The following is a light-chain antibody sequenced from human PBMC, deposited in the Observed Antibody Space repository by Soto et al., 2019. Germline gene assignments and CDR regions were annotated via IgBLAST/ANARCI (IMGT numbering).Light chain of an antibody. V-gene: IGKV3-11*01. CDR3: QQRSTRWT. J-gene: IGKJ1*01. Sequence: EIVLTQSPATLSLSPGERATLSCRASQSVSSYLAWYQQKPSQAPRLLIYDASNRATGIPARFSGSGSGTDFTLTISSLEPEDFAVYYCQQRSTRWTFGQGTKVEIK. CDR2: DAS. CDR1: QSVSSY.